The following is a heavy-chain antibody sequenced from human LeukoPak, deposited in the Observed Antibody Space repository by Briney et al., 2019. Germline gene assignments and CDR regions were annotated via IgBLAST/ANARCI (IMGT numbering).Heavy chain of an antibody. J-gene: IGHJ4*02. Sequence: SGGSLRLSCAASGFTVSNNYMSWVRQAPGKGLEWVSLIYGGGATYYADSVKGRFTISRDNSKNTLYLQMNSLRAEDTALYYCAKMDSSSWDPTLDYWGQGTLVTVSS. D-gene: IGHD6-13*01. CDR2: IYGGGAT. CDR1: GFTVSNNY. CDR3: AKMDSSSWDPTLDY. V-gene: IGHV3-53*01.